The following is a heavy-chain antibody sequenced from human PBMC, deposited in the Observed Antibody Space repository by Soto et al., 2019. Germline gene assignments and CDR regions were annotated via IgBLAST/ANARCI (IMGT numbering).Heavy chain of an antibody. Sequence: SETLSLTCTVSGGSISSGGYYWSWIRQHPGKGLEWIGYIYYSGSTYYNPSLKSRVTISVDTSKNQFSLKLSSVTAADTAVYYCASSYSSSPGEFDYWGQGTLVTVSS. CDR2: IYYSGST. J-gene: IGHJ4*02. V-gene: IGHV4-31*03. CDR3: ASSYSSSPGEFDY. CDR1: GGSISSGGYY. D-gene: IGHD6-6*01.